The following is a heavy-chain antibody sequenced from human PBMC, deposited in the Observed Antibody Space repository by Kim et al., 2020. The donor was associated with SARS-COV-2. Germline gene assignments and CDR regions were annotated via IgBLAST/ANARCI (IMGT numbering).Heavy chain of an antibody. CDR2: ISYDGSNK. Sequence: GGSLRRSCAASGFTFSSYGMHWVRQAPGKGLEWVAVISYDGSNKYYADSVKGRFTISRDNSKNTLYLQMNSLRAEDTAVYYCANTYGDYDYWGQGTLVTVSS. D-gene: IGHD4-17*01. J-gene: IGHJ4*02. CDR3: ANTYGDYDY. CDR1: GFTFSSYG. V-gene: IGHV3-30*18.